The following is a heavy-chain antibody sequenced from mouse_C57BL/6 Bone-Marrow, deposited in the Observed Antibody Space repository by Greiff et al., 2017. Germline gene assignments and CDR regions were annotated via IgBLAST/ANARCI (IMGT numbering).Heavy chain of an antibody. CDR1: GFTFSDYG. D-gene: IGHD1-1*01. CDR2: ISSGSSTI. V-gene: IGHV5-17*03. Sequence: EVNVVESGGGLVKPGGSLKLSCAASGFTFSDYGMHWVRQAPEKGLEWVAYISSGSSTIYYADPVKGRFTFSRDNANNTLYLQMSSLKSEDTAMYYCARHCYGSSFDYWGQGTTLTVSS. J-gene: IGHJ2*01. CDR3: ARHCYGSSFDY.